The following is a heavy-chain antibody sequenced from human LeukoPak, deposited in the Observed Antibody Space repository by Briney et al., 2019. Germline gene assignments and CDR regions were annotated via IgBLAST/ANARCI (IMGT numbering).Heavy chain of an antibody. CDR2: ISYDGSNK. CDR3: ARDGEGQGYCSGGSCYGTDY. J-gene: IGHJ4*02. V-gene: IGHV3-30*03. CDR1: GFTFSSYG. Sequence: GRSLRLSCAASGFTFSSYGMHWVRQAPGKGLEWVAVISYDGSNKYYADSVKGRFTISRDNSKNTLYLQMNSLRAEDTAVYYCARDGEGQGYCSGGSCYGTDYWGQGTLVTVSS. D-gene: IGHD2-15*01.